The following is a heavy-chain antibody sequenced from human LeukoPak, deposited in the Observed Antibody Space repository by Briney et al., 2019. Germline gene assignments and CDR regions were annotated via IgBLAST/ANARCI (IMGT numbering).Heavy chain of an antibody. CDR3: AKRDRPCSGDCSAPYYFDY. D-gene: IGHD2-21*02. J-gene: IGHJ4*02. CDR2: ISSSGRNT. V-gene: IGHV3-23*01. CDR1: GFTFSSYA. Sequence: PGGSLRLSCAASGFTFSSYAMSWVRQTPGKGLEWVSSISSSGRNTYYADSVKGRFTISRDNSENTLYLQVSSLRAEDTAVYYCAKRDRPCSGDCSAPYYFDYWGQGTLVTASS.